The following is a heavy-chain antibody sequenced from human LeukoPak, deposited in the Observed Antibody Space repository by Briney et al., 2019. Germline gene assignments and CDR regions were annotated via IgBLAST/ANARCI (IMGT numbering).Heavy chain of an antibody. CDR3: AKCRRMVDAFDI. V-gene: IGHV4-38-2*02. CDR1: GYSLSSGYY. Sequence: PSETLSLTCTVSGYSLSSGYYWGWIPPPLGKGLQWIGNIYHSGSTYYNPSLKSRITISVDTSKNQFSLKLSSVTAADTAVYYCAKCRRMVDAFDIWGQGTMVTVSS. J-gene: IGHJ3*02. CDR2: IYHSGST. D-gene: IGHD3-10*01.